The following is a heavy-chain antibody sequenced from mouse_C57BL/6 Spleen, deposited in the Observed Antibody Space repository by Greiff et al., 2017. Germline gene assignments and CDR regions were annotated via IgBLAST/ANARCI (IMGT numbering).Heavy chain of an antibody. V-gene: IGHV1-12*01. Sequence: LQQSGAELVRPGASVKMSCKASGYTFTSYNMHWVKQTPRQGLEWIGAIYPGNGDTSYNQKFKGKATLTVDKSSSTAYMQLSSLPSEDSAVYVGARFHGCYVRAMDYWGQGTSVTVSS. CDR2: IYPGNGDT. CDR3: ARFHGCYVRAMDY. J-gene: IGHJ4*01. CDR1: GYTFTSYN. D-gene: IGHD2-3*01.